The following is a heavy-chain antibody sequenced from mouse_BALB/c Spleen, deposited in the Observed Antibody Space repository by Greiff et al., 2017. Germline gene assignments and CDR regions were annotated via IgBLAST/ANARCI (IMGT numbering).Heavy chain of an antibody. V-gene: IGHV5-12-2*01. J-gene: IGHJ3*01. Sequence: EVLLVESGGGLVQPGGSLKLSCAASGFTFSSYTMSWVRQTPEESLEWVAYISTGGGSTYYPDTVKGRFTISRDNATNTLYLQMSSLTSEVTAMYYCARDYYGNGGFAYWGEGTLVTVSA. CDR3: ARDYYGNGGFAY. CDR1: GFTFSSYT. CDR2: ISTGGGST. D-gene: IGHD2-1*01.